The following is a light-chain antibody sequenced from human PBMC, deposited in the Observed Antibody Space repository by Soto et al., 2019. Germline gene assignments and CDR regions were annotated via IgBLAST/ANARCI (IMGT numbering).Light chain of an antibody. CDR3: QQYNSYSGA. V-gene: IGKV1-5*01. Sequence: LSTLSASVGGRVTITCRASQSISSWLAWYQQKPGKAPKLLIYDASSLESGVPSRFSGSGSGTEFTLTISSLQPDDFATYYCQQYNSYSGAFGQGTKVDIK. J-gene: IGKJ1*01. CDR1: QSISSW. CDR2: DAS.